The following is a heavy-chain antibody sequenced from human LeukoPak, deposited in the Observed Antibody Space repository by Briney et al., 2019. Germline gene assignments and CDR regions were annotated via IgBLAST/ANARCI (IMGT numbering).Heavy chain of an antibody. Sequence: GGSLRLSCAGSGFTFSNYWMNWVRQAPGKGLVWLSRIKNDGGSSYADSVKGRFTSSRDNAKNTLYLQMNSLRVEDTAVYYCVRDLNYWGQGTLVTASS. V-gene: IGHV3-74*01. CDR3: VRDLNY. J-gene: IGHJ4*02. CDR1: GFTFSNYW. CDR2: IKNDGGS. D-gene: IGHD3-10*01.